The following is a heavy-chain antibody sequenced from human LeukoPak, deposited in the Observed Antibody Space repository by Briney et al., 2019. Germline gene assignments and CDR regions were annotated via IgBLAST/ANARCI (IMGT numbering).Heavy chain of an antibody. J-gene: IGHJ4*02. V-gene: IGHV5-51*01. CDR1: GYSFTSYW. CDR3: ARHAYSSSRYLDY. D-gene: IGHD6-13*01. CDR2: IYPGDSDT. Sequence: KSGESPKISRKGSGYSFTSYWIARVRPIPGKGLEWMGIIYPGDSDTSYSPSFQGQVTISADKSISTAYLQSSSLKASDTAMYYCARHAYSSSRYLDYWGQGALVTVSS.